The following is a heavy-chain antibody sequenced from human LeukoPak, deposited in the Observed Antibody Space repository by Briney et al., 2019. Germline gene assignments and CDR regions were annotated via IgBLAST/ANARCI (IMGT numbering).Heavy chain of an antibody. CDR1: GYTFTGYY. CDR2: INPNSGGT. J-gene: IGHJ5*02. Sequence: GASVKVSCKASGYTFTGYYMHWVRQAPGQGLEWMGRINPNSGGTNYAQKFQGRVTMTRDTSISTAYMELSRLRSDDTAVYYCAKGHYPDAYCAGDCYYSSWGQGSLVTVSS. V-gene: IGHV1-2*06. CDR3: AKGHYPDAYCAGDCYYSS. D-gene: IGHD2-21*02.